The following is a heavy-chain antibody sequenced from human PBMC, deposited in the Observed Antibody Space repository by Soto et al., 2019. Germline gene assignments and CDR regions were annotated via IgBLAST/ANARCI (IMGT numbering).Heavy chain of an antibody. Sequence: QVQLVQSGAEVKKPGASVKVSCKASGYTFTSYDINWVRQATGQGLEWMGWMNPNSGNTGYAQKFQGRDTMTRNTSISKAYMELSSLRSEDTAVYYCARRDYDFWGGMYNWFDHWGQGTLVTVSS. V-gene: IGHV1-8*01. CDR2: MNPNSGNT. J-gene: IGHJ5*02. D-gene: IGHD3-3*01. CDR1: GYTFTSYD. CDR3: ARRDYDFWGGMYNWFDH.